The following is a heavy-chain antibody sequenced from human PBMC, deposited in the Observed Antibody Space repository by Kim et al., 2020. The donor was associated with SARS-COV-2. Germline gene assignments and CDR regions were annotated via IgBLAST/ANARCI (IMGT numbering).Heavy chain of an antibody. J-gene: IGHJ3*02. CDR2: INPNSGGT. Sequence: ASVKVSCKASGYTFTGYYMHWVRQAPGQGLEWMGWINPNSGGTNYAQKFQGRVTMTRDTSISTAYMDLSRLRSDDTAVYYCEALGRLGELSLYTHDAFDIWGQGTMVTVSS. D-gene: IGHD3-16*02. V-gene: IGHV1-2*02. CDR1: GYTFTGYY. CDR3: EALGRLGELSLYTHDAFDI.